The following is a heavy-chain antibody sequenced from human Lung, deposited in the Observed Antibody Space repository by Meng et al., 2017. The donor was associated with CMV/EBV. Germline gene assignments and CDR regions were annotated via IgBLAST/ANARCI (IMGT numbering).Heavy chain of an antibody. CDR3: AKDSPLGYSSSSRGKWFDP. J-gene: IGHJ5*02. CDR2: IRYDGSNK. V-gene: IGHV3-30*02. Sequence: GESXKISCAASGFTFSSYGMHWVRQAPGKGLEWVAFIRYDGSNKYYADSVKGRFTNSRDNSKNTLYLQMNSLRAEDTAVYYCAKDSPLGYSSSSRGKWFDPXGQGXLVTVSS. CDR1: GFTFSSYG. D-gene: IGHD6-6*01.